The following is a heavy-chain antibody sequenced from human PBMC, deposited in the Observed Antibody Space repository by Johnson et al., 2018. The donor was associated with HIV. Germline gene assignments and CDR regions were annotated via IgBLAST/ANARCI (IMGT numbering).Heavy chain of an antibody. CDR3: ARAIDQGYSSGWSSDVYDI. V-gene: IGHV3-74*02. CDR1: GFTFSSYW. J-gene: IGHJ3*02. Sequence: VQLVESGGGVVQPGRSLRLSCAASGFTFSSYWMHWVRQAPGKGLEWVSRINSDGSSTSYADSVKGRFTISRDNAKNTLYLQMNSLRVEDTAVYYCARAIDQGYSSGWSSDVYDIWGQGTMVTVSA. CDR2: INSDGSST. D-gene: IGHD6-19*01.